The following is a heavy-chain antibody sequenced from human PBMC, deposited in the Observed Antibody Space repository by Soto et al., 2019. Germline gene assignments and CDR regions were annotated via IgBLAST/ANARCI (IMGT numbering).Heavy chain of an antibody. CDR3: ARALIQLWPHYYYGMDV. J-gene: IGHJ6*02. CDR1: GGSTSSGDYY. D-gene: IGHD5-18*01. CDR2: IYYSGNT. V-gene: IGHV4-30-4*01. Sequence: QVQLQESGPGLVKPSQTLSLTCTVSGGSTSSGDYYWSWIRQPPGKGLEWIGYIYYSGNTYYNPSLRSRATISVDTSKNQFSLKLSSVTAADTAVYYCARALIQLWPHYYYGMDVWGQGTTVTVSS.